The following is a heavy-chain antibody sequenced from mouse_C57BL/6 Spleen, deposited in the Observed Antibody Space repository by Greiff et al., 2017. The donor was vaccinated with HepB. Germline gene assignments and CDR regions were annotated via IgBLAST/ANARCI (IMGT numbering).Heavy chain of an antibody. CDR1: GYTFTSYW. D-gene: IGHD1-1*01. Sequence: QVQLQQPGAELVKPGASVKVSCKASGYTFTSYWMHWVKQRPGQGLEWIGRIHPSDSDTNYNQKFKGKATLTVDKSSSTAYMQLSSLTSEDSAVYYCAPLHYYGSSYSFAYWGQGTLVTVSA. CDR2: IHPSDSDT. J-gene: IGHJ3*01. CDR3: APLHYYGSSYSFAY. V-gene: IGHV1-74*01.